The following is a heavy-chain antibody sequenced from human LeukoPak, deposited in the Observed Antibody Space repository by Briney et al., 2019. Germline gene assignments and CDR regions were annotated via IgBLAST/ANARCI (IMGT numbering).Heavy chain of an antibody. V-gene: IGHV1-2*02. D-gene: IGHD1-26*01. J-gene: IGHJ4*02. CDR1: GYTFTGYY. CDR2: INPNSGGT. CDR3: ARDSDSGSFYFDY. Sequence: ASVKVSCKASGYTFTGYYMHWVRQAPGQGLEWMGWINPNSGGTNYAQKFQGRVTMTRDTSISTAYMELSRLRSDDTAVYYCARDSDSGSFYFDYWGQGTRVTVSS.